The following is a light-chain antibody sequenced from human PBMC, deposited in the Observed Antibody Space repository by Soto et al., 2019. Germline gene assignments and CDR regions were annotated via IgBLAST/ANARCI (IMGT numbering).Light chain of an antibody. CDR3: QQYGSSRWT. V-gene: IGKV3-20*01. CDR1: QSVSSIY. Sequence: EIVLTQSPGTLSLSPGERATLSCRASQSVSSIYLAWYQQKPGQAPRLLIYGASSRATGIPDWFSGSGSGTDFTLTISRLEPEDFAEYYCQQYGSSRWTFGQGTQVEI. CDR2: GAS. J-gene: IGKJ1*01.